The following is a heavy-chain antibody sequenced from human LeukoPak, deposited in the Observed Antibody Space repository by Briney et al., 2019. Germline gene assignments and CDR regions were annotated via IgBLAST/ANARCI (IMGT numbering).Heavy chain of an antibody. CDR2: MNPNSGNT. V-gene: IGHV1-8*03. D-gene: IGHD2-15*01. CDR1: GYTFTSYD. Sequence: ASVKVSCKASGYTFTSYDINWVRQATGQGLDWMGWMNPNSGNTGYAQKFQGRVTITRNTSISTAYMELSSLRSEDTAVYYCARGQGQYCSGGSCYANWFDPWGQGTLVTVSS. J-gene: IGHJ5*02. CDR3: ARGQGQYCSGGSCYANWFDP.